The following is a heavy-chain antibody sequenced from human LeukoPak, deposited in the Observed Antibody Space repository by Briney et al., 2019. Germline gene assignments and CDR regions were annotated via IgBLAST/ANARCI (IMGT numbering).Heavy chain of an antibody. CDR1: GGSFSGYY. D-gene: IGHD3-22*01. V-gene: IGHV4-59*10. J-gene: IGHJ5*02. CDR3: ARAPTISGYYENWFDP. CDR2: IYTSGST. Sequence: PSETLSLTCAVYGGSFSGYYWSWIRQPAGKGLEWIGRIYTSGSTNYNPSLKSRVTISVDTSKNQFSLKLSSVTAADTAVYYCARAPTISGYYENWFDPWGQGTLVTVSS.